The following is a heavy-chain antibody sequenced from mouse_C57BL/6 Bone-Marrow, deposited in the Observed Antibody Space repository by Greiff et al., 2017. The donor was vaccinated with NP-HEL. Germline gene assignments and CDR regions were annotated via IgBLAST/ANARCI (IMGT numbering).Heavy chain of an antibody. V-gene: IGHV1-81*01. J-gene: IGHJ2*01. CDR3: ARGGDYYGY. Sequence: QVQLKESGAELARPGASVKLSCKASGYTFTSYGISWVKQRTGQGLEWIGEIYPRSGNTYYNEKFKGKATLTADKSSSTAYMELRSLTSEDSAVYFCARGGDYYGYWGQGTTLTVSS. CDR1: GYTFTSYG. CDR2: IYPRSGNT.